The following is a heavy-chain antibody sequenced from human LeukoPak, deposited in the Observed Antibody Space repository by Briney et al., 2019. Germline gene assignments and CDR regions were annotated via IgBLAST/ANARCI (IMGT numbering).Heavy chain of an antibody. CDR1: GFTFSSYA. D-gene: IGHD5-12*01. J-gene: IGHJ4*02. CDR2: ISASGGST. CDR3: ARGVGFRGYVDY. Sequence: GGSLRLSCAASGFTFSSYAMTWVRQAPGKGLEWVSAISASGGSTYYADSVKGRFTISRDNSKNTLYLQMNSLRAEDTAVYYCARGVGFRGYVDYGGQGTLVTVSS. V-gene: IGHV3-23*01.